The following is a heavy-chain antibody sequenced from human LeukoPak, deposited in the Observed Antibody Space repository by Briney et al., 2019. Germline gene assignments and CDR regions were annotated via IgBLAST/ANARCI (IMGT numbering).Heavy chain of an antibody. CDR2: ISAYNGNT. J-gene: IGHJ3*01. CDR3: ARDIDGYKTPDAFDV. D-gene: IGHD5-24*01. Sequence: ASVKVSCKASGYTFTSYGISWVRQAPGQGLEWMGWISAYNGNTNYAQKLQGRVTMTTDTSTSTAYMELRSLRSDDTAVYYCARDIDGYKTPDAFDVWGHGTMVTVSS. CDR1: GYTFTSYG. V-gene: IGHV1-18*01.